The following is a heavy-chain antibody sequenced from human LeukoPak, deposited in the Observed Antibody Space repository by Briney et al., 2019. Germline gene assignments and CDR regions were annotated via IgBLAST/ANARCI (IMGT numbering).Heavy chain of an antibody. CDR3: ARLSVVGAAYAGDAFDI. CDR1: GFTFSSYA. J-gene: IGHJ3*02. V-gene: IGHV3-30*04. CDR2: ISFDGTDA. Sequence: GTSLRLSCAASGFTFSSYAIHWVRQAPGKGLEWVAVISFDGTDAFYADSVKGRFTISRDNSKNTLYLQMNSLRADDTAVYYCARLSVVGAAYAGDAFDIWGQGTMVTVSS. D-gene: IGHD1-26*01.